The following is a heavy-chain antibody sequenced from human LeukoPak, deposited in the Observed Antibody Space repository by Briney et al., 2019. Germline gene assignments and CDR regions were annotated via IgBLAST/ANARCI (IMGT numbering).Heavy chain of an antibody. J-gene: IGHJ4*02. CDR1: GYTFTGYY. Sequence: ASVKVSCKAAGYTFTGYYMHWVRQAPGQGLQWMGWINPNSGGTNYAQKLQGRVTMTTDTSTSTAYMELRSLRSDDTAVYYCARDLSSVVVAATPPDYWGQGTLVTVSS. CDR3: ARDLSSVVVAATPPDY. CDR2: INPNSGGT. V-gene: IGHV1-2*02. D-gene: IGHD2-15*01.